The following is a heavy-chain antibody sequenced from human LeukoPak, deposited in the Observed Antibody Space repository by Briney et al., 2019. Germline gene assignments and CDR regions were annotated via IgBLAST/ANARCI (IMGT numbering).Heavy chain of an antibody. J-gene: IGHJ5*01. Sequence: SETLSLTCTVSGGPISSHNYYWGWIRQPPGKGLEWIGSIYYSGDTYYDASLKSRVNIFADTSENEFSLDVSSVTAAETAVYYCARVHDKGFSWFDCLGQGSLVSVSS. V-gene: IGHV4-39*02. D-gene: IGHD3-9*01. CDR1: GGPISSHNYY. CDR3: ARVHDKGFSWFDC. CDR2: IYYSGDT.